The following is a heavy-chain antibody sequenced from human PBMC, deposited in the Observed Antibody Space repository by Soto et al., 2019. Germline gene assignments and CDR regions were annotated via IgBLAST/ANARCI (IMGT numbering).Heavy chain of an antibody. V-gene: IGHV3-30*18. D-gene: IGHD6-13*01. CDR2: ISYDGSKK. J-gene: IGHJ4*02. CDR1: GFTFSSYG. Sequence: QVQLVESGGGVVQPGRSLRLSCAASGFTFSSYGMHWVRQAPGKGLEWVVVISYDGSKKNYADSVKGRFTISRDNSKNTLYVQMNSLRAEDTDVYYCAKTLSSWYAGVSDWGQGTLVTVSS. CDR3: AKTLSSWYAGVSD.